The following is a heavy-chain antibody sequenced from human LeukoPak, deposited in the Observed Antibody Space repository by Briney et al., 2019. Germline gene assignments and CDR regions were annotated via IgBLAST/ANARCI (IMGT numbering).Heavy chain of an antibody. Sequence: PSETLSLTCTVSGGSISSSGYYWGWIRQPPGKGLEWIASIYYSGSTYYNPSLKSRVTISVDTSKNQLSLKLSSVTAADTAVYYCARNPVSRPDWYFDLWGRGTLVTVSS. CDR3: ARNPVSRPDWYFDL. J-gene: IGHJ2*01. V-gene: IGHV4-39*07. D-gene: IGHD1-14*01. CDR2: IYYSGST. CDR1: GGSISSSGYY.